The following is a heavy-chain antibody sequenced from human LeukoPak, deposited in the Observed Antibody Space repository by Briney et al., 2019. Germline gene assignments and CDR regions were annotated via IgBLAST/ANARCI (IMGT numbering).Heavy chain of an antibody. J-gene: IGHJ4*02. D-gene: IGHD5-12*01. CDR2: VDPNSGGT. Sequence: GASVKVSCKASGYTFTDYYIHWVRQAPGQGLEWMGWVDPNSGGTSFAQKFQGRVTMTTDTSITTAYMELTRLRSDDTAVYYCANWAATIRNFNYWGQGTLVTVSS. CDR3: ANWAATIRNFNY. CDR1: GYTFTDYY. V-gene: IGHV1-2*02.